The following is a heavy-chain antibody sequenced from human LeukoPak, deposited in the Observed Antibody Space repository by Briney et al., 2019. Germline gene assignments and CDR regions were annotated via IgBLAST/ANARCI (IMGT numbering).Heavy chain of an antibody. CDR3: ARGVSQVRGMWFDP. CDR2: VHTSGGT. J-gene: IGHJ5*02. D-gene: IGHD3-10*01. V-gene: IGHV4-61*02. CDR1: GDSISSGNFY. Sequence: SETLSLTCTVSGDSISSGNFYWSWIRQPAGKGLEWIGRVHTSGGTDYNPSLKSRVTISRDTSKNEISLKLSSVTAADTAVYYCARGVSQVRGMWFDPWGQGTLVTVSS.